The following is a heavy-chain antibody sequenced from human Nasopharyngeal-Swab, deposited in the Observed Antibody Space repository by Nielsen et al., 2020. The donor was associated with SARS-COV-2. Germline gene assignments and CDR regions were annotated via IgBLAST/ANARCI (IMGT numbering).Heavy chain of an antibody. CDR1: GFTFSSYA. J-gene: IGHJ6*03. CDR3: ARGGRGSQYYMDV. CDR2: ISYDGSNK. D-gene: IGHD1-26*01. Sequence: GESLKISCAASGFTFSSYAMHWVRQAPGKGLEWVAVISYDGSNKYYADSVKGRFTISRDNSKNTLYLQMNSLRADDTAVYYCARGGRGSQYYMDVWGKGTTVTVSS. V-gene: IGHV3-30*04.